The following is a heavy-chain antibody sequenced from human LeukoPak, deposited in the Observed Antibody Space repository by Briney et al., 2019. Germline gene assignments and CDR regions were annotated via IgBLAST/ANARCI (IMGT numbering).Heavy chain of an antibody. CDR1: GGSISSYY. V-gene: IGHV4-59*01. CDR3: ARFGSTWIQLWTENWFDP. Sequence: SETLSLTCTVSGGSISSYYWSWIRQPPGKGLEWIGYIYYSGSTNYNPSLKSRVTISVDTSKNQLSLKLSSLTAADTAVYYCARFGSTWIQLWTENWFDPWGQGTLVTVSS. CDR2: IYYSGST. D-gene: IGHD5-18*01. J-gene: IGHJ5*02.